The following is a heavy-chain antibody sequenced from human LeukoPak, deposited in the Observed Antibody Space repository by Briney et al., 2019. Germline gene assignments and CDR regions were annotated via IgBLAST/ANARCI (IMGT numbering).Heavy chain of an antibody. J-gene: IGHJ3*02. Sequence: SETLSLTCAVSGGSISSYYWSWIRQPPGKGLEWIAYIYSSGDTNYNPSYKSRVTISVDTSKNQFSLKLTYVAAADTAIYYCARQPGGTSAFDIWGPGTMVTVSS. CDR2: IYSSGDT. CDR3: ARQPGGTSAFDI. V-gene: IGHV4-59*08. D-gene: IGHD1-14*01. CDR1: GGSISSYY.